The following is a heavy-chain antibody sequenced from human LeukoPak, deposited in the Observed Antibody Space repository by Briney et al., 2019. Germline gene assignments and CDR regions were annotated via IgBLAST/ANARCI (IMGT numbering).Heavy chain of an antibody. CDR3: ATHIVVVPAAMRAYNWFDP. CDR2: INHSGRT. CDR1: GGSFSGYY. Sequence: SETLSLTCAVYGGSFSGYYWSWIRQPPGKGLEWIGEINHSGRTNYNPSLKSRVTISVDTSKNQFSLKLSSVTAADTAVYYCATHIVVVPAAMRAYNWFDPWGQGTLVTVSS. J-gene: IGHJ5*02. V-gene: IGHV4-34*01. D-gene: IGHD2-2*01.